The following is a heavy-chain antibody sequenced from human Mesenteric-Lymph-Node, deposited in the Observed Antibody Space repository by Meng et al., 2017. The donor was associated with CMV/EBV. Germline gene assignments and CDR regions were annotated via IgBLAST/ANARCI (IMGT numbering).Heavy chain of an antibody. Sequence: SGYTFTNYYIHGVRQAPGQGLEWMGMISPRGGGTRNAQKFQGRVTMTTDTSTTTVYMELSSLRSEDTAVYYCARDGSHGYGGYDLDYWGQGTLVTVSS. J-gene: IGHJ4*02. D-gene: IGHD5-12*01. CDR1: GYTFTNYY. V-gene: IGHV1-46*01. CDR2: ISPRGGGT. CDR3: ARDGSHGYGGYDLDY.